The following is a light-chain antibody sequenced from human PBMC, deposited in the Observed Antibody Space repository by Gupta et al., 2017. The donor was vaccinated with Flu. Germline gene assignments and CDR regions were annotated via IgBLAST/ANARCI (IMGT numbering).Light chain of an antibody. CDR1: QTLDSDF. CDR2: GAS. J-gene: IGKJ1*01. Sequence: GTLSWLPGERATLSSRASQTLDSDFLGWYQQKPGQAPRFLIYGASNRAAGIPDRFSGSGSGTDFTLTISRLEPDDVAVYFCQQYGGSPRTFGQGTTVEI. CDR3: QQYGGSPRT. V-gene: IGKV3-20*01.